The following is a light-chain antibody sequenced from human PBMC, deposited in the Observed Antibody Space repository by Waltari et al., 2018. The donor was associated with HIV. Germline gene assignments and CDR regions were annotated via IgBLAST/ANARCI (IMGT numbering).Light chain of an antibody. CDR3: QSYDSNLSGATV. Sequence: QSVLTQPPSVSGAPGQRVTISCTGSSSNIGAGYDVPWYQHLPGTAPKVLIYGNSNRPSGVPDRFSGSKSGTSASLAITGLQAEDEADYYCQSYDSNLSGATVFGTGTKVTVL. J-gene: IGLJ1*01. V-gene: IGLV1-40*01. CDR2: GNS. CDR1: SSNIGAGYD.